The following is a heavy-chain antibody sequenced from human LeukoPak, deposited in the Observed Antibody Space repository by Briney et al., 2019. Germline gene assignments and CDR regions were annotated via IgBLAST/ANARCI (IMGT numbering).Heavy chain of an antibody. CDR1: GLTFDDYA. CDR2: ISWNSGSI. V-gene: IGHV3-9*01. J-gene: IGHJ3*02. CDR3: AKAAGRNNGNDDSAFDI. D-gene: IGHD1-1*01. Sequence: GRSLRLSCAASGLTFDDYAMHWVRQAPGKGLEWVSGISWNSGSIGYADSVKGRFTISRDNAKNSLYLQMNSLRAEDTALYYCAKAAGRNNGNDDSAFDIWGQGTMVTVSS.